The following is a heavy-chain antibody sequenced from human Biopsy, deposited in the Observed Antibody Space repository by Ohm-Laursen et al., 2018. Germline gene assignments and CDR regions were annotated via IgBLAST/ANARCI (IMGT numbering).Heavy chain of an antibody. CDR3: ARDTELLSIGLDYNFGMVV. CDR2: IIPIFNTP. J-gene: IGHJ6*02. CDR1: GDRFSNYP. V-gene: IGHV1-69*06. D-gene: IGHD1-14*01. Sequence: SSVKVSCKVSGDRFSNYPIGWVRQAPGQGLEWMGGIIPIFNTPKYAQRFQGRVTITADRSTTTAYMELSSLRSEDTAVYYCARDTELLSIGLDYNFGMVVWGQGTTVTVSS.